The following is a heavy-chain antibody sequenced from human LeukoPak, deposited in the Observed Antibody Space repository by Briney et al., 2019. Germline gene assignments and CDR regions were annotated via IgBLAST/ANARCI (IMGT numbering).Heavy chain of an antibody. Sequence: PGGSLRLSSAASGVTFSSYSMHWGPQAPGKGLEYLSAITGNGGSTYYADSVKGRFTISRDNSKNTLYLQMGSLRAEDMAVYYCERIDLGGYGLWGQGTLVTVSS. CDR2: ITGNGGST. CDR1: GVTFSSYS. D-gene: IGHD5-12*01. CDR3: ERIDLGGYGL. J-gene: IGHJ4*02. V-gene: IGHV3-64*02.